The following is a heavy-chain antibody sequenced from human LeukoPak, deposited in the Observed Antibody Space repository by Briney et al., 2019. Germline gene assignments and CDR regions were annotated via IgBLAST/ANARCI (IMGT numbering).Heavy chain of an antibody. V-gene: IGHV3-74*01. CDR3: ANCRYSGTSLDY. D-gene: IGHD1-26*01. CDR1: GFTFSGYW. Sequence: GGPLRLSCAASGFTFSGYWMHWVRQAPGKGLVWVSRINSDGGTTTYADSVKGRFTISRDNAKSTLYLQMNSLRIEDTAVYYCANCRYSGTSLDYWGQGSLVTVPS. J-gene: IGHJ4*02. CDR2: INSDGGTT.